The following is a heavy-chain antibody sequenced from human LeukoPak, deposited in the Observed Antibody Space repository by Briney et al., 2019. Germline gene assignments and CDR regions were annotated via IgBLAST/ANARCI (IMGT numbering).Heavy chain of an antibody. CDR1: GFKFTNYF. V-gene: IGHV5-51*01. CDR2: IYPINSDT. Sequence: GESLKISCQAFGFKFTNYFIGWVRQMPGKGLEWVGIIYPINSDTRYSPTLQGQVTISADKSINTAYLQWSSLKASDSGIYYCARRYLGSNCNSPRFDFLRQGTLVTVSS. CDR3: ARRYLGSNCNSPRFDF. J-gene: IGHJ4*02. D-gene: IGHD4-23*01.